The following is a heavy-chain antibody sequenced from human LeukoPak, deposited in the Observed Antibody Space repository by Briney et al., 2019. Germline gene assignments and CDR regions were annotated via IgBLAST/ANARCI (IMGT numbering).Heavy chain of an antibody. CDR1: GYAFTSYW. Sequence: GESLKISCKGFGYAFTSYWIAWVRQMPGKGLEWMGIIYPSDSDTKYSASFQGQVTISADKSISTAYLQWSSLKASDTAMYYCASQWLVQGGFDYWGQGTLITVSS. CDR3: ASQWLVQGGFDY. J-gene: IGHJ4*02. V-gene: IGHV5-51*01. CDR2: IYPSDSDT. D-gene: IGHD6-19*01.